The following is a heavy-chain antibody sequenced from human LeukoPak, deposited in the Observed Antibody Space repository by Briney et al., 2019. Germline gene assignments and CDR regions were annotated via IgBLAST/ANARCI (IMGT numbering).Heavy chain of an antibody. D-gene: IGHD3-22*01. V-gene: IGHV1-24*01. CDR2: FDPEDGET. J-gene: IGHJ4*02. CDR3: ATHPQYYFDSSGYYFDY. Sequence: ASVKVSCKVSGYXLTELSIHWVRQAPGKGREWMGGFDPEDGETIYAQKFQGRVTMTEDTSTDTAYMELSSLRSEDTAVYFCATHPQYYFDSSGYYFDYWGQGTLVTVSS. CDR1: GYXLTELS.